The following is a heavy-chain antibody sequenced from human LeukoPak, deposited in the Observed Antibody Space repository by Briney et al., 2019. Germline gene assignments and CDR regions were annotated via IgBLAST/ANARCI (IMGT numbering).Heavy chain of an antibody. CDR3: ARDSGTTGEVKFDP. D-gene: IGHD3-10*01. CDR2: INHTGSN. Sequence: SETLSLTCAVYGGSFSGYYWSWIRQPPGKGLEWIGEINHTGSNNYNPSLKSRVTISVDTSKNQFSLKLMSVTAADTAVYYYARDSGTTGEVKFDPWGQGTLVTVSS. J-gene: IGHJ5*02. V-gene: IGHV4-34*01. CDR1: GGSFSGYY.